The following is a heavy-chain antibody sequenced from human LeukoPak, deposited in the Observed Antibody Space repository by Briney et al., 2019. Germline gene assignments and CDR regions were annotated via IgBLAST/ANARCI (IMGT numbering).Heavy chain of an antibody. Sequence: GGSLRLSCAASGFTFSTYWMSWVRQAPGKGLEWVANIKQDGSERYYVDSVKGRFTISRDNAKNSLYLQMNSLRAEDTAVYYCARDNRDGYIDYWGQGTLVTVSS. V-gene: IGHV3-7*01. J-gene: IGHJ4*02. CDR3: ARDNRDGYIDY. CDR1: GFTFSTYW. CDR2: IKQDGSER. D-gene: IGHD5-24*01.